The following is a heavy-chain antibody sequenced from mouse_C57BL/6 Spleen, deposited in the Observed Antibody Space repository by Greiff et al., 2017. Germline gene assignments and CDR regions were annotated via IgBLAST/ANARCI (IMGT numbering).Heavy chain of an antibody. J-gene: IGHJ2*01. CDR3: ARDRGFPHFDY. CDR2: INYDGSST. D-gene: IGHD3-1*01. CDR1: GFTFSDYY. Sequence: EVMLVESEGGLVQPGSSMKLSCTASGFTFSDYYMAWVRQVPEKGLEWVANINYDGSSTYYLDSLKSRFIISRDNAKNILYLQMSSLKSEDTATYYCARDRGFPHFDYGGQGTTLTVSS. V-gene: IGHV5-16*01.